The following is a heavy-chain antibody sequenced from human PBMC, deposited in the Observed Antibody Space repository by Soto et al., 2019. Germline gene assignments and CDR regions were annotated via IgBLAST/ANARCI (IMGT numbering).Heavy chain of an antibody. V-gene: IGHV5-51*01. CDR1: GYSFTSYW. J-gene: IGHJ3*02. D-gene: IGHD7-27*01. CDR3: ARLSGTGAYPDAFDI. CDR2: IYPGDSDT. Sequence: GESLKISCKGSGYSFTSYWIGWVRQMPGKGLEWMGIIYPGDSDTRYSPSFQGQVTISADKSISTAYLQWSSLKASDTAMYYCARLSGTGAYPDAFDIWGQGTMVTVSS.